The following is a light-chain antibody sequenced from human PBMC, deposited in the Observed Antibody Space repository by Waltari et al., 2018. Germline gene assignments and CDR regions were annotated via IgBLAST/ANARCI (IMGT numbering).Light chain of an antibody. Sequence: DIQMTQSPSSLSASVGDRVTITCRASQSISSYLNWYQQKPGKAPKLRIYAASSLQSGVPSRFSGSGSGTDFTLTISSLQPEDFATYYCQQSYSTLWTFGQGTKVETK. CDR2: AAS. CDR3: QQSYSTLWT. J-gene: IGKJ1*01. V-gene: IGKV1-39*01. CDR1: QSISSY.